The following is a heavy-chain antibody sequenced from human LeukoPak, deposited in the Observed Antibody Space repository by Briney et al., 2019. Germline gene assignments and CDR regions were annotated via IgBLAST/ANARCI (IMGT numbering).Heavy chain of an antibody. V-gene: IGHV3-21*01. D-gene: IGHD1-1*01. CDR1: GFTFSSYS. Sequence: PGGSLRLSCAASGFTFSSYSMNWVRQAPGKGLEWVSSISSSTYIYCADSVKGRFTISRDNAKNSLHLQMNSLRAEDTAVYYCARVGAYAAVNWWGQGILVTVSS. CDR3: ARVGAYAAVNW. CDR2: ISSSTYI. J-gene: IGHJ4*02.